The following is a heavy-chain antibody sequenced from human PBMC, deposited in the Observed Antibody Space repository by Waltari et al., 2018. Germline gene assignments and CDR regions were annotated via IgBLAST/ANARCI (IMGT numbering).Heavy chain of an antibody. CDR3: ARVEGAAGLDI. CDR1: GYTFTSYA. Sequence: QVQLVQSGAEVKKPGASVKVSCKASGYTFTSYAMHCGRQAPGQRLEWIGWINAGNGNTKYSQKFQGRVTITRDTSASTAYMELSSLRSEDTAVYYCARVEGAAGLDIWGQGTMVTVSS. V-gene: IGHV1-3*01. J-gene: IGHJ3*02. CDR2: INAGNGNT. D-gene: IGHD3-16*01.